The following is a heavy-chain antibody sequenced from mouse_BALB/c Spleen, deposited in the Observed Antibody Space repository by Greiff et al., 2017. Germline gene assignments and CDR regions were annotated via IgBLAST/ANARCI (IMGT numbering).Heavy chain of an antibody. CDR2: IDPSDSEP. CDR1: GYTFTSYW. D-gene: IGHD2-3*01. CDR3: ARRAYDGYYVDV. V-gene: IGHV1-61*01. J-gene: IGHJ1*01. Sequence: QVQLQQPGAELVRPGASVKLSCKASGYTFTSYWMNWVKQRPGQGLEWIGMIDPSDSEPHYNQMFKVNATLTVDKSSSTAYMQLRSLTSEDSAVDYCARRAYDGYYVDVWGAGTTVTVSS.